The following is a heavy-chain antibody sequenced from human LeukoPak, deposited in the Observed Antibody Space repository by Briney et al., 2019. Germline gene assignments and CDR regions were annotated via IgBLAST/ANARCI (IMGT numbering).Heavy chain of an antibody. J-gene: IGHJ5*02. Sequence: ASVKVSCKASGYTFINYDINWVRQATGQGLEWMGWMNPNNGHTGYAQEFQGRVTMTRSTSTSTAYMELNSLRSEDTAVYCRVAAWYCDDASCRLRTGFDPWGQGTLVTVSS. D-gene: IGHD2-2*01. CDR3: VAAWYCDDASCRLRTGFDP. CDR2: MNPNNGHT. V-gene: IGHV1-8*01. CDR1: GYTFINYD.